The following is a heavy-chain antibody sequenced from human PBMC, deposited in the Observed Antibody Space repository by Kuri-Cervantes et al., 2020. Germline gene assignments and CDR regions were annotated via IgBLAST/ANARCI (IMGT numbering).Heavy chain of an antibody. CDR1: GFTFSSYS. D-gene: IGHD3-22*01. Sequence: GESLKISCAASGFTFSSYSMNWVRQAPGKGLEWVSAISGSGGSTYYADSVKGRFTISRDNSKNTLYLQMNSLRAEDTAVYYCAKDGLRITVIVVVITPYYFDYWGQGTLVTVS. J-gene: IGHJ4*02. CDR3: AKDGLRITVIVVVITPYYFDY. CDR2: ISGSGGST. V-gene: IGHV3-23*01.